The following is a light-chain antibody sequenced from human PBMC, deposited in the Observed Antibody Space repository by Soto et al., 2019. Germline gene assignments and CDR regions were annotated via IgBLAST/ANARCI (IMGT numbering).Light chain of an antibody. CDR2: EVT. J-gene: IGLJ1*01. CDR3: SSYKGGTPSYV. V-gene: IGLV2-8*01. CDR1: SSDVGGYDY. Sequence: QSVLTQPPSASWSPGQSVTVCCTGASSDVGGYDYVSWYQQHPGKAPKLMIYEVTIRPSGGSDRFSGCKCGNTASMTVSGLQAEDEADYYCSSYKGGTPSYVFGTGTKATVL.